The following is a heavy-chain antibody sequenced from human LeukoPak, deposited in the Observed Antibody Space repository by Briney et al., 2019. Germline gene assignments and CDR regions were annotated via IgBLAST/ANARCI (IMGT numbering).Heavy chain of an antibody. V-gene: IGHV3-53*01. Sequence: PGGSLRLSCTVSGFTVSSNSMSCVRQAPGKGLEWVSFIYSGGNTHNSDSVKGRFTISRDDSKNTLYLQMNSLRAEDTAVYYCARRAGDYSHPYDYWGQGTLVTVSS. D-gene: IGHD3-22*01. CDR2: IYSGGNT. CDR1: GFTVSSNS. CDR3: ARRAGDYSHPYDY. J-gene: IGHJ4*02.